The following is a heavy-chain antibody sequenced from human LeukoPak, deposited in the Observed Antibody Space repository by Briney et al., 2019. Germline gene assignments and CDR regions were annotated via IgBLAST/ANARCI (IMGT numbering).Heavy chain of an antibody. CDR3: ARSTPRDALDI. D-gene: IGHD2-2*01. J-gene: IGHJ3*02. CDR2: IYHSGST. V-gene: IGHV4-38-2*01. Sequence: SETLSLTCAVSGYSISSGYYWGWIRQPPGQGLEWIGSIYHSGSTYYNPSLKSRVTISVDTSKNQFSLKLSSVTAADTAVYYCARSTPRDALDIWGQGTMVTVSS. CDR1: GYSISSGYY.